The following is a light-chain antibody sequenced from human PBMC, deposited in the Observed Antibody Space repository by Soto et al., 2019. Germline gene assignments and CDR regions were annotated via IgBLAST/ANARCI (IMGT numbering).Light chain of an antibody. CDR3: QQCDKWPPIT. CDR2: GAS. Sequence: EIVMTQSPATLSVSPGERATLSCTASQSVSNSLAWYQQKPGQAPSLLIYGASTRATGIPARFSGSGSGTEFTLIISSLQSEDSAVYYCQQCDKWPPITFGQGTRLEI. J-gene: IGKJ5*01. CDR1: QSVSNS. V-gene: IGKV3-15*01.